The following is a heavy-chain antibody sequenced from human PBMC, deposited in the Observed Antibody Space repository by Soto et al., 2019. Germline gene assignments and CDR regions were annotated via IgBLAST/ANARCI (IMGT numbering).Heavy chain of an antibody. J-gene: IGHJ5*02. CDR2: IYYTGNT. CDR1: GGSISTYY. V-gene: IGHV4-59*01. Sequence: PSETLSLTCTVSGGSISTYYWNWIRQPPGKGLEWIGYIYYTGNTNYNPSLKSRVTISVDTSKNQFSLKLRSVTAADTAVYYCARASGGDYANLDTWGQGTLVTVSS. CDR3: ARASGGDYANLDT. D-gene: IGHD4-17*01.